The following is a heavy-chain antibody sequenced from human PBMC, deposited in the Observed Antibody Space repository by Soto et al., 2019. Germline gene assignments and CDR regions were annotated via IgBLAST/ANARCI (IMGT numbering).Heavy chain of an antibody. J-gene: IGHJ5*02. CDR2: IYYSGRT. Sequence: SETLSLTCTVSVGSISRYYWSWIRQPPGKGLEWIGYIYYSGRTNYNPSLKSRVTISVDTSKNQFSLKLSSVTAADTAVYYCARHQSHSSSYVDPWGQGTLVTVSS. V-gene: IGHV4-59*08. D-gene: IGHD6-13*01. CDR3: ARHQSHSSSYVDP. CDR1: VGSISRYY.